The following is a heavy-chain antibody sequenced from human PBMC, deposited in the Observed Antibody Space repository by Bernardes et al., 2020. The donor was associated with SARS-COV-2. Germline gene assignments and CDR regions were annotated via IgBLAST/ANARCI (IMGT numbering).Heavy chain of an antibody. CDR2: IYWNDDK. V-gene: IGHV2-5*01. Sequence: SGPTLVKPTQTLTLTCTFSGFSLSTSGVGVGWIRQPPGKALEWVALIYWNDDKRYSPSLKSRLTITKDSSKSQVVLTMTNMDPVDTATYYCALIKGAYGDYVRWYFDLWGRGTLVTVSS. CDR1: GFSLSTSGVG. J-gene: IGHJ2*01. CDR3: ALIKGAYGDYVRWYFDL. D-gene: IGHD4-17*01.